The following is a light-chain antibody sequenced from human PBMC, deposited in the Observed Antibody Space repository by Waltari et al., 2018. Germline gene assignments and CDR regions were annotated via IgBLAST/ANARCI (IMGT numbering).Light chain of an antibody. CDR3: QQYYRVPLT. V-gene: IGKV4-1*01. CDR1: QGILDGSNNRNS. J-gene: IGKJ4*01. CDR2: WAS. Sequence: DIVMTQSPDSLAVSLGERATIHCKSSQGILDGSNNRNSLAWYQQKPGQSPNLLIYWASTREYGVPDRFSGSGSGTDFRLTISSLQAEDVAVYYCQQYYRVPLTFGGGTKIEIK.